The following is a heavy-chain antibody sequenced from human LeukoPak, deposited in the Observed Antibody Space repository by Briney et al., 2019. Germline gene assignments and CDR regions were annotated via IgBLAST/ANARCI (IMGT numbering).Heavy chain of an antibody. CDR1: GFTFSTYN. CDR3: AKGGLVHRFDP. J-gene: IGHJ5*02. Sequence: PGGSLRLSCAASGFTFSTYNMNWVRQAPGKGLEWVSSITSTSSYMYYADSVKGRFTISRDNAQNSLYLHMSSLRAEDTAVYYCAKGGLVHRFDPWGQGTLVTVSS. CDR2: ITSTSSYM. V-gene: IGHV3-21*04.